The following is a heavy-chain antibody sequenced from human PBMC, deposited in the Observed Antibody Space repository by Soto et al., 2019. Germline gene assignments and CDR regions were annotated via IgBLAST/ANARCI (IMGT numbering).Heavy chain of an antibody. CDR3: AKDLIAAAGTVFDY. Sequence: PGGSLRLSCAASGFTVSSNYMSWVRQAPGKGLEWVSVIYSGGSTYYADSVKGRFTISRDNSKNTLYLQMNSLRAEDTAVYYCAKDLIAAAGTVFDYWGQGTLVTVSS. J-gene: IGHJ4*02. CDR2: IYSGGST. V-gene: IGHV3-66*01. D-gene: IGHD6-13*01. CDR1: GFTVSSNY.